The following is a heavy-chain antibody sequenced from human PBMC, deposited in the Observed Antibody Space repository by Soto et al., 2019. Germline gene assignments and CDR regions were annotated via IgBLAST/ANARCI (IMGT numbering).Heavy chain of an antibody. V-gene: IGHV3-53*01. CDR2: IYSGGYT. CDR1: GFTVSNNY. D-gene: IGHD3-16*01. Sequence: EVQLVESGGGLIQPGGSLRLSCAVSGFTVSNNYMSWVRQAPGKGLEGVSVIYSGGYTAYGDSVKGRFTISRDNSKNTLYLQITSRSPADGAVYSWATPGGGGGYWGQGTLVTVSS. CDR3: ATPGGGGGY. J-gene: IGHJ4*02.